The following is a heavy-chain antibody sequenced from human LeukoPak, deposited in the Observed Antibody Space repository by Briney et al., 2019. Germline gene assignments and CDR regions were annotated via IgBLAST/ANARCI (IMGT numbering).Heavy chain of an antibody. D-gene: IGHD6-13*01. CDR3: AKGDSSWSFNWFDP. J-gene: IGHJ5*02. CDR1: GFTFSSYA. Sequence: GGSMRLSCAASGFTFSSYAMSWVRQAPGKGLEWVSAISGSGGSTYYADSVKGRFTISRDNSKNTLYLQMNSLRAEDTAVYYCAKGDSSWSFNWFDPWGQGTLVTVSS. V-gene: IGHV3-23*01. CDR2: ISGSGGST.